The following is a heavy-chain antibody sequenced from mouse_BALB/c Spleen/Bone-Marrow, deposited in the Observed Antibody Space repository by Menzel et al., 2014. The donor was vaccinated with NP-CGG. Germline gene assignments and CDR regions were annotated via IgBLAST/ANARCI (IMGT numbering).Heavy chain of an antibody. D-gene: IGHD2-3*01. V-gene: IGHV4-1*02. Sequence: EVKLVESGGGLVQPGGSLKLSRAASGFDFSRYWMSWVRQAPGKGLEWIGEINPDSNTINYTPSLKDKFIISRDNAKNTLYLQMSKVRSEDTALYYCSRQGWLLGMDYWGQGTSVTVSS. CDR2: INPDSNTI. CDR3: SRQGWLLGMDY. J-gene: IGHJ4*01. CDR1: GFDFSRYW.